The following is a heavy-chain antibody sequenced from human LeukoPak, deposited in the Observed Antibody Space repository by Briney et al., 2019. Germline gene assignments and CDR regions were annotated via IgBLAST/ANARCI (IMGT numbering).Heavy chain of an antibody. CDR1: GFTFSSFG. CDR2: IRHDGSNM. CDR3: AKVMGYSSSSIDY. V-gene: IGHV3-30*02. D-gene: IGHD6-6*01. J-gene: IGHJ4*02. Sequence: PGGSLRLSCAASGFTFSSFGMHWVRQAPGKGLEWVSFIRHDGSNMYYADSVKGRFTISRDNSKNTLYLQMNSPRAEDTAMYYCAKVMGYSSSSIDYWGQGTLVTVSS.